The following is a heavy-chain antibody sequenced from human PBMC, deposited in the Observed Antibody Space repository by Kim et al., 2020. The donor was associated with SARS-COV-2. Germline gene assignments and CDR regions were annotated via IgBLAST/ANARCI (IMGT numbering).Heavy chain of an antibody. D-gene: IGHD6-19*01. J-gene: IGHJ4*02. CDR3: AKNMYSSGWRPDFDY. V-gene: IGHV3-23*01. CDR1: GFTFSSYA. CDR2: ISGSGGST. Sequence: GGSLRLSCAASGFTFSSYAMSWVRQAPGKGLEWVSAISGSGGSTYYADSVKGRFTISRDNSKNTLYLQMNSLRAEDTAVYYCAKNMYSSGWRPDFDYWGQGTLVTVSS.